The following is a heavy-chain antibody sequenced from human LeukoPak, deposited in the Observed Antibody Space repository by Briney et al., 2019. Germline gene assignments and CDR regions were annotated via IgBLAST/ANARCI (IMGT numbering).Heavy chain of an antibody. Sequence: GGSLRLSCAASGFTLSNYWMTWVRQAPGKGLEWVANTKQDGREKNYVDSVKGRFTISRDNAKNSLILQMNRLRAEDTAVYYCARDVSDENGSASRIHLDSWGQGTLVSVSS. CDR1: GFTLSNYW. V-gene: IGHV3-7*03. J-gene: IGHJ4*02. CDR3: ARDVSDENGSASRIHLDS. CDR2: TKQDGREK. D-gene: IGHD6-6*01.